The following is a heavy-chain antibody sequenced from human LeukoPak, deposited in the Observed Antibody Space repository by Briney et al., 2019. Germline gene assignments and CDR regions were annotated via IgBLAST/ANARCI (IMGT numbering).Heavy chain of an antibody. Sequence: PSETLSLTFTVSGGSISSGSYYWSWIRQPAGKGLEWIGRIYTSGSTNYNPSLKSRVTISVDTSKNQFSLKLSSVTAADTAVYYCAREEIAAAGTRGFDYWGQGTLVTVSS. V-gene: IGHV4-61*02. CDR3: AREEIAAAGTRGFDY. J-gene: IGHJ4*02. CDR1: GGSISSGSYY. CDR2: IYTSGST. D-gene: IGHD6-13*01.